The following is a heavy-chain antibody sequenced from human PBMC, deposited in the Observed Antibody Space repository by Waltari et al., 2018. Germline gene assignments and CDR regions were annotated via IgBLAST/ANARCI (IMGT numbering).Heavy chain of an antibody. D-gene: IGHD2-21*02. Sequence: ELKLVESGGGLVKPGGSLRLPCAASGFTFSSYGINWVRQAPGKGLEWVSSISSSSSNIYYADSVKGRFTISRDNGKNSLYLQMNSLRAEDTTVYYCARDPGGDTEGVFDYWGQGTLVTVSS. CDR1: GFTFSSYG. CDR2: ISSSSSNI. CDR3: ARDPGGDTEGVFDY. V-gene: IGHV3-21*01. J-gene: IGHJ4*02.